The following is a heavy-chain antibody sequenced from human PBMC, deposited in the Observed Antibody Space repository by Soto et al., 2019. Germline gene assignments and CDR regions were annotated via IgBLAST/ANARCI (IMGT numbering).Heavy chain of an antibody. V-gene: IGHV3-23*01. J-gene: IGHJ4*02. CDR3: AKRGSGTFFDY. D-gene: IGHD3-10*01. CDR2: ISGSGDST. Sequence: EVQLLESGGGLVQPGGSLRLSCAASGFTFSSYAMSWVRQAPGKGLERVSIISGSGDSTYYADSVKGRFTISRDNSKNTLYLQMNSLGAEDTAVYYCAKRGSGTFFDYWGQGTLVTVSS. CDR1: GFTFSSYA.